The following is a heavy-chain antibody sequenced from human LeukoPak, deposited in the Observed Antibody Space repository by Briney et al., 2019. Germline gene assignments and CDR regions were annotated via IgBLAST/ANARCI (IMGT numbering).Heavy chain of an antibody. V-gene: IGHV4-34*01. CDR2: INHSGST. J-gene: IGHJ4*02. CDR1: GGSFSGYY. Sequence: SETLSLTCAVYGGSFSGYYWSWIRQLPGKGLEWIGEINHSGSTNYNPSLKSRVTISVDTSKNQFSLKLSSVTAADTAVYYCARGHGYSSSWYYYWGQGTLVTVSS. D-gene: IGHD6-13*01. CDR3: ARGHGYSSSWYYY.